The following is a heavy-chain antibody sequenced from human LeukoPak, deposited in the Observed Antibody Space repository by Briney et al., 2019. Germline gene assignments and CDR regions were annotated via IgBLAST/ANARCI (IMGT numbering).Heavy chain of an antibody. Sequence: PGGSLRLSCAASGFTFTSYSMNWVRQAPGKGLEWVSSISSSSTYIYYADSVKGRFTISRDNAKNSLYLQMNSLRAEDTAVYYCARDPTTGTWYFDLWGRGTLVTVSS. CDR3: ARDPTTGTWYFDL. J-gene: IGHJ2*01. CDR2: ISSSSTYI. V-gene: IGHV3-21*01. D-gene: IGHD4-17*01. CDR1: GFTFTSYS.